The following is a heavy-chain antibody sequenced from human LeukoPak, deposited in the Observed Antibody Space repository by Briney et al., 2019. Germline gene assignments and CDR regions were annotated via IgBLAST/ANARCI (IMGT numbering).Heavy chain of an antibody. V-gene: IGHV3-15*01. J-gene: IGHJ5*02. CDR3: TTQIREDIVVVPAAMNWFDP. D-gene: IGHD2-2*01. CDR2: IKSKTDGGTT. Sequence: KAGGSLRLSCAASGFTFSNAWMSWVRQAPGKGLEWVGRIKSKTDGGTTDYAAPVKGRFTISRDDSKNTLYLQMNSLKTEDTAVYYCTTQIREDIVVVPAAMNWFDPWGQGTLVTVSS. CDR1: GFTFSNAW.